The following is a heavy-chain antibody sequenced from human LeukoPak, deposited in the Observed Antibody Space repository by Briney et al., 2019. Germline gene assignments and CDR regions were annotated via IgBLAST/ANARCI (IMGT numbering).Heavy chain of an antibody. J-gene: IGHJ3*02. CDR2: IYYSGST. CDR1: GDSIGRINYY. D-gene: IGHD6-13*01. CDR3: ARDGAGVAANAFDI. Sequence: SETLSLTCTISGDSIGRINYYWGWIRQPPGKGLEWIGSIYYSGSTYYNPSLKSRVTISVDTSKNQFSLKLSSVTAADTAVYYCARDGAGVAANAFDIWGQGTMVTVSS. V-gene: IGHV4-39*07.